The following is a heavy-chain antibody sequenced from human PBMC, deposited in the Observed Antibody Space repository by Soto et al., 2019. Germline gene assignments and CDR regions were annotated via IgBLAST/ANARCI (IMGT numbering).Heavy chain of an antibody. CDR1: GGSFSGYY. CDR3: ERGQRSDPFFDS. CDR2: INPDGAT. Sequence: SSETLSLTCAVYGGSFSGYYWDWIRQPPGKGLEWIGEINPDGATHYNPSLKSRVTISIDPSKTQFSLRLTSVTAADTAMYYCERGQRSDPFFDSWGQGTLVTVSS. J-gene: IGHJ4*02. V-gene: IGHV4-34*01.